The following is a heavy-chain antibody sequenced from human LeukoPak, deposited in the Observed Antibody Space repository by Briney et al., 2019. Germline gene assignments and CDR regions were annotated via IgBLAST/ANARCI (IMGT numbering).Heavy chain of an antibody. J-gene: IGHJ4*02. CDR3: ARHAGGISATGTRPFDY. V-gene: IGHV4-39*01. Sequence: SETLSLTCTVSGASFSGSTYYWGWIRQPPGKGLEWIGSIYYGGSTYYNPSLKSRVTMSVDTSKNQFSLKLSSVTAADTAVYYCARHAGGISATGTRPFDYWGQGTLVTVSS. CDR1: GASFSGSTYY. D-gene: IGHD6-13*01. CDR2: IYYGGST.